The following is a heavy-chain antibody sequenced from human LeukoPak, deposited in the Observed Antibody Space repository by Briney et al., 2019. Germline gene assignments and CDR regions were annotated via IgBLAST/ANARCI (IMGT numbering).Heavy chain of an antibody. CDR2: ISSSSSTI. V-gene: IGHV3-48*01. CDR1: GFTFSSYS. D-gene: IGHD2-2*01. Sequence: GGSLRLSCAASGFTFSSYSMNWVRQAPGKGLEWVSYISSSSSTIYYADSVKGRFTISRDNAKNSLYLQMNRLRAEDTAVYYCARDGRQLLRRLPDYWGQGTLVTVSS. CDR3: ARDGRQLLRRLPDY. J-gene: IGHJ4*02.